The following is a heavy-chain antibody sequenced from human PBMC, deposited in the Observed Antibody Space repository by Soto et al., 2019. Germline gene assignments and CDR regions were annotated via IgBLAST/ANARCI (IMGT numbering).Heavy chain of an antibody. CDR1: GYTFTSYG. D-gene: IGHD6-13*01. J-gene: IGHJ1*01. CDR3: ARAAITAAGTRHFHH. CDR2: ISTYNGNT. Sequence: QVQLVQSGAEVKQPGASVKVSCKASGYTFTSYGFSWVRQAPGQGLEWMGWISTYNGNTNYAQNLQGRVTMTTDTSTNTAYMELRSLRSDDTTVYYCARAAITAAGTRHFHHWGQGTLVTVSS. V-gene: IGHV1-18*01.